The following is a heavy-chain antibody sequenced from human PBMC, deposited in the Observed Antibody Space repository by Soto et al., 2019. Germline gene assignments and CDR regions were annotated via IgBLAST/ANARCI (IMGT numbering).Heavy chain of an antibody. V-gene: IGHV3-23*01. J-gene: IGHJ4*02. CDR3: AKVARGGDYCVNDFDS. Sequence: EVHLLESGGGLVQPGRSLRLSCAASGFTFSNFPMSWVRQAPGRGLEWVSAISGSGDLTFYTDSVKGRFTISRDNSKNTLWLQMISLRAQDTAIYYCAKVARGGDYCVNDFDSWGQGTLVTVSS. D-gene: IGHD2-21*02. CDR2: ISGSGDLT. CDR1: GFTFSNFP.